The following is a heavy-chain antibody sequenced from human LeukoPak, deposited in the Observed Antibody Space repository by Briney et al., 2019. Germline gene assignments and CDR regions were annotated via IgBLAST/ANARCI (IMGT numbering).Heavy chain of an antibody. V-gene: IGHV4-38-2*02. J-gene: IGHJ2*01. D-gene: IGHD3-9*01. CDR3: ARQYIDILTGYHRGELYWYFDL. Sequence: PSETLSLTCTVSGYSISSGYYWGWIRQPPGKGLEWIGRIYTSGSTNYNPSLKSRVTISVDTSKNQFSLKLNSVTAADTAVYYCARQYIDILTGYHRGELYWYFDLWGRGTLVTVSS. CDR1: GYSISSGYY. CDR2: IYTSGST.